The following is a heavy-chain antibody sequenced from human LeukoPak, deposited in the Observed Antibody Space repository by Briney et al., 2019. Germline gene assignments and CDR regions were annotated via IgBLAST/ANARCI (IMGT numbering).Heavy chain of an antibody. J-gene: IGHJ4*02. CDR1: GYTFTSYY. Sequence: GASVKVPCKASGYTFTSYYMHWVRQAPGQGLEWMGIVNPSGGSTSYAQKFQGRVTMTRDTSTSTVYMELSSLRSEDTAVYYCARDQGATTELDYWGQGTLVTVSS. D-gene: IGHD1-26*01. CDR3: ARDQGATTELDY. CDR2: VNPSGGST. V-gene: IGHV1-46*01.